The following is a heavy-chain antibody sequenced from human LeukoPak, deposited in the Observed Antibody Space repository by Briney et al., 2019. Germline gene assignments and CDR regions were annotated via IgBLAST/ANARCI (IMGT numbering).Heavy chain of an antibody. V-gene: IGHV4-34*01. CDR1: GGSFSGYY. Sequence: SEALSLTCAVYGGSFSGYYWSWIRQTPGKGLEWIGEINHSGSTNYNPSLKSRVTISVDTSKNQFSLKLSSVTAADTAVYYCARGPALLDYWGQGTLVTVSS. CDR2: INHSGST. CDR3: ARGPALLDY. D-gene: IGHD1-14*01. J-gene: IGHJ4*02.